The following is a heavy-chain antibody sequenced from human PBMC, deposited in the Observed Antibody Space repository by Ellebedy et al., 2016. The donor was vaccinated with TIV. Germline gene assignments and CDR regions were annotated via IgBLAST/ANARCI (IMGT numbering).Heavy chain of an antibody. Sequence: AASVKVSCKVSGYTLTELSMHWVRQARGKGLDGMGGFDHEEGETIYAQKFQGRVTMNEDTSTDTAYMELSNLRSEDTAVYYCATARNYDSSGYYRFDYWGQGTRVTVSS. CDR2: FDHEEGET. CDR3: ATARNYDSSGYYRFDY. D-gene: IGHD3-22*01. J-gene: IGHJ4*02. CDR1: GYTLTELS. V-gene: IGHV1-24*01.